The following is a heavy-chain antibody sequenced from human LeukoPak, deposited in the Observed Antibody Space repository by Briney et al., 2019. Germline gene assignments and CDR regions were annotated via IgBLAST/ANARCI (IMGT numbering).Heavy chain of an antibody. J-gene: IGHJ5*02. CDR2: INHSGST. CDR3: ARDDSGSYRT. CDR1: GGSFSGYY. D-gene: IGHD1-26*01. V-gene: IGHV4-34*01. Sequence: PSETLSLTCAVYGGSFSGYYWSWIRQPPGKGLEWIGEINHSGSTNYNPSLKSRVTISVDTSKNQFSLKLSSVTAADTAVYYCARDDSGSYRTWGQGTLVTVSS.